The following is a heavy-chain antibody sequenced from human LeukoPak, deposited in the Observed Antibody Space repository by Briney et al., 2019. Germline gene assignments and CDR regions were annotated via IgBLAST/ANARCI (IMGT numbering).Heavy chain of an antibody. CDR2: ISSGSSNI. Sequence: GGSLRLSCAASGFTFSSYSMNWVRQAPGKGLEWVSYISSGSSNIYYADSVKGRFTISRDNAKNSLYLQMNSLRAEDTAVYYCAHLARGVEVAGDYLIWGQGTLVTVSS. CDR3: AHLARGVEVAGDYLI. V-gene: IGHV3-48*01. J-gene: IGHJ4*02. CDR1: GFTFSSYS. D-gene: IGHD6-19*01.